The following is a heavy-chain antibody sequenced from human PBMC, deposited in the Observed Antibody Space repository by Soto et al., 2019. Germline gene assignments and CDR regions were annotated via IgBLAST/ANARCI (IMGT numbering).Heavy chain of an antibody. J-gene: IGHJ3*02. CDR1: GFTFRSYA. Sequence: GGSLRLSCAASGFTFRSYAMHWVRQAPGKGLEWVAVISYDGSNKYYADSVKGRFTISRDNSKNTLYLQMNSRRAEDTAVYYCARDVGAQNYYGSGSYPDIWGQGTMV. CDR3: ARDVGAQNYYGSGSYPDI. CDR2: ISYDGSNK. D-gene: IGHD3-10*01. V-gene: IGHV3-30*04.